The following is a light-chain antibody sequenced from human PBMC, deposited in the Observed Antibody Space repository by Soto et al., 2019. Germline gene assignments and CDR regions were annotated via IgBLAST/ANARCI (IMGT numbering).Light chain of an antibody. J-gene: IGKJ5*01. V-gene: IGKV3-11*01. Sequence: EIVMTQSPATLSVSPGERATLSCRASQSVSSNLAWYQQKPGQAPRLLIYDASNRATGIPARFSGSGSGTDFTLTISSLEPEDFAVYYCQQRSNWPPTFGQGIRLEIK. CDR1: QSVSSN. CDR3: QQRSNWPPT. CDR2: DAS.